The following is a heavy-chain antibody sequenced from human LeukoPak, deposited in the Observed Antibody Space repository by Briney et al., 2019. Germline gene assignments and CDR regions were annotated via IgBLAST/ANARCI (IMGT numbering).Heavy chain of an antibody. CDR2: RSCGGSIK. CDR3: ARDEGYCSRTSCYGDSKGMDV. J-gene: IGHJ6*02. Sequence: GGLRILSCASAVSTFSGYPIYLGRDARGKVLGLLAVRSCGGSIKYYPDSARGRFTLSRHNSKNTLYLQMNSLKDEDTAMYYCARDEGYCSRTSCYGDSKGMDVWGQGTAVIVSS. D-gene: IGHD2-2*01. CDR1: VSTFSGYP. V-gene: IGHV3-30-3*01.